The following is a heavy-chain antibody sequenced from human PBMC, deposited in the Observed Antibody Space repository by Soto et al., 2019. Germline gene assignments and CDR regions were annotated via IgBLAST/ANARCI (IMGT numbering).Heavy chain of an antibody. CDR3: AKGSGNSVYNFDN. V-gene: IGHV3-23*01. J-gene: IGHJ4*02. CDR1: AFTFSSYA. D-gene: IGHD1-26*01. Sequence: EVQLLESGGGLVQPGGSLRLSCAASAFTFSSYAMSWVRQAPGQGLEWVSAISASGGSTYYADSVKGRFTISRDSSENTLYLQMSSLRADDTAVYYCAKGSGNSVYNFDNWGQGTLVTVSS. CDR2: ISASGGST.